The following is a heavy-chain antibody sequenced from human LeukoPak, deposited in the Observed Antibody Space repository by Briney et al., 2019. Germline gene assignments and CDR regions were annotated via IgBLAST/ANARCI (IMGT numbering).Heavy chain of an antibody. CDR3: AREDSGSYYNYYYFYMDV. V-gene: IGHV4-59*12. D-gene: IGHD3-10*01. CDR2: IHYTGST. Sequence: SETLSLTCTVSGGSINSYYWSWIRQPPGKGLECIGYIHYTGSTNYNPSLKSRVTLSVDTSKTQFSLNLSSVTAADTAVYYCAREDSGSYYNYYYFYMDVWGKGTTVTISS. CDR1: GGSINSYY. J-gene: IGHJ6*03.